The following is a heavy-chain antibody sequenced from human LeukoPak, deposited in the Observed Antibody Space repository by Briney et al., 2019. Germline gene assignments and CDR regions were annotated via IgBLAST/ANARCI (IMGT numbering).Heavy chain of an antibody. CDR2: IKQDGSEK. V-gene: IGHV3-7*03. CDR3: ARGISGPHYFDY. J-gene: IGHJ4*02. Sequence: GGSLRLSCAASGFTFSRYWMIWVRQAPGKGLEWVANIKQDGSEKYYVDSVKGRFTISRDNAKNSLYLQTNSLRAEDTALYYCARGISGPHYFDYWGQGTLVTASS. CDR1: GFTFSRYW. D-gene: IGHD3-10*01.